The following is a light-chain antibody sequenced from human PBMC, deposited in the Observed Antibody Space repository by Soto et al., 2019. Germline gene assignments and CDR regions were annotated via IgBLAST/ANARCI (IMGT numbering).Light chain of an antibody. J-gene: IGLJ1*01. CDR1: SRDVGAYNY. CDR2: EVN. V-gene: IGLV2-14*01. Sequence: SVLNQPASVSATPVQSSTISCTGTSRDVGAYNYVSWYHQHPGKAPKLMIYEVNSRPSGASNRFSGSKSGITASLTISGLQAEDEGDDFCSSYAGTSTAGFGRGTKVTV. CDR3: SSYAGTSTAG.